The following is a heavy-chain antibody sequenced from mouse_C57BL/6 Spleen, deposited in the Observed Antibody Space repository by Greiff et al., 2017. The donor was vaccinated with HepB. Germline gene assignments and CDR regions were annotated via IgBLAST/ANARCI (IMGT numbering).Heavy chain of an antibody. D-gene: IGHD2-3*01. CDR2: IRNKANNHAT. J-gene: IGHJ3*01. CDR1: GFTFSDAW. Sequence: EVQGVESGGGLVQPGGSMKLSCAASGFTFSDAWMDWVRQSPEKGLEWVAEIRNKANNHATYYAESVKGRFTISRDDSKSSVYLQMNSLRAEDTGIYYCTRLHDGYYGVFAYWGQGTLVTVSA. V-gene: IGHV6-6*01. CDR3: TRLHDGYYGVFAY.